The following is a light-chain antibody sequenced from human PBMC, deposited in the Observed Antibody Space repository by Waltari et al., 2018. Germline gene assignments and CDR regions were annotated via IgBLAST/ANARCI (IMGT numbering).Light chain of an antibody. V-gene: IGLV2-14*01. Sequence: QSALTQPASVSGSPGQSITISCTGTSTDVGGYIYVSWDQQHPGKAPKLMIYEVSNRPSGVSNRFSGSKSGNTASLTISGLQAEDEAVYYCSSYTSSSTRVFGGGTKLTVL. CDR2: EVS. CDR1: STDVGGYIY. J-gene: IGLJ3*02. CDR3: SSYTSSSTRV.